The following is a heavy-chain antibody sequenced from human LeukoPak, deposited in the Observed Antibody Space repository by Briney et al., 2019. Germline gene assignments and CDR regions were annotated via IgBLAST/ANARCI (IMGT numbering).Heavy chain of an antibody. Sequence: SSINTSIHSAHSVKPPFTISRHHAKTSLYLQINSLTPEDTAVYYCARDPPTYYDFWSGYSCWGQGTLVTVSS. J-gene: IGHJ4*02. CDR2: SSINTSI. D-gene: IGHD3-3*01. V-gene: IGHV3-21*01. CDR3: ARDPPTYYDFWSGYSC.